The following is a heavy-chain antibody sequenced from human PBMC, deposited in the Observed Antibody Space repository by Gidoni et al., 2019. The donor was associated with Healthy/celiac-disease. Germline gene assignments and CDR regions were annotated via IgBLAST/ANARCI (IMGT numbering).Heavy chain of an antibody. CDR1: GFTFSSYA. CDR2: ISGSGGST. J-gene: IGHJ6*02. Sequence: EVQLLASGGGLVQPGGSLRLSCAASGFTFSSYAMRWVRQAPGKGLEWVSAISGSGGSTYYADSVKGRFTISRDNSKNTLYLQMNSLRAEDTAVYYCAKVIAVAGYYYYGMDVWGQGTTVTVSS. D-gene: IGHD6-19*01. CDR3: AKVIAVAGYYYYGMDV. V-gene: IGHV3-23*01.